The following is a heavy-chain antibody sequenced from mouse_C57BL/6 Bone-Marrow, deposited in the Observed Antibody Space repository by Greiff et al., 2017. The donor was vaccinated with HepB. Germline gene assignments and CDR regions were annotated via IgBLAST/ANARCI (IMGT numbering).Heavy chain of an antibody. CDR2: IRLKSDNYAT. J-gene: IGHJ3*01. CDR3: ISTARTWFAY. CDR1: GFTFSNYW. V-gene: IGHV6-3*01. Sequence: DVQLQESGGGLVQPGGSMKLSCVASGFTFSNYWMNWVRQSPEKGLEWVAQIRLKSDNYATHYAESVKGRFTISRDDSKSSVYLQMNNLRAEDTGIYYCISTARTWFAYWGQGTLVTVSA. D-gene: IGHD1-2*01.